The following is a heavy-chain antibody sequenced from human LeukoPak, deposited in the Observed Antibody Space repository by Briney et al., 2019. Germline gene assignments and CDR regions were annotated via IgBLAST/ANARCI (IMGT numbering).Heavy chain of an antibody. CDR2: IYTSGST. Sequence: SETLSLTCTVSGGSISSYYWSWIRQPAGKGLEWIGRIYTSGSTNYNPSLKSRVTMSVDTSKNQFSLKLSSVTAADTAVYYCATLGFSSGYYYYFDHWGQGTLVTVSS. CDR3: ATLGFSSGYYYYFDH. D-gene: IGHD3-22*01. CDR1: GGSISSYY. J-gene: IGHJ4*02. V-gene: IGHV4-4*07.